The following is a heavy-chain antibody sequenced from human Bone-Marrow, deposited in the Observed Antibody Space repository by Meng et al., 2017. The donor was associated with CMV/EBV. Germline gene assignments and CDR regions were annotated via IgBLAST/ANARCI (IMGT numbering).Heavy chain of an antibody. CDR2: INPNSGGT. CDR1: GYTFTGYY. Sequence: ASVKVSCKASGYTFTGYYMHWVRQAPGQGLEWMGWINPNSGGTNYAQKFQGRVTMTRDTSISTAYMKLSRLRSDDTAVFYCAREASCSSTSCYTMVYFDYWGQGTLVTVSS. J-gene: IGHJ4*02. D-gene: IGHD2-2*02. CDR3: AREASCSSTSCYTMVYFDY. V-gene: IGHV1-2*02.